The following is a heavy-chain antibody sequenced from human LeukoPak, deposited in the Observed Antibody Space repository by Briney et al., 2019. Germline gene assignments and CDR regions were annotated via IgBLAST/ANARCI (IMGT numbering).Heavy chain of an antibody. Sequence: SETLSLTCTVSGGSISSGGYYWSWIRQHPGTGLEWIGYIYYSGSTYYNPSHKSRVTISVDTSKNQFSLKLSSVTAADTAVYYCARDHQKDYYYYYGMDVWGQGTTVTVSS. CDR3: ARDHQKDYYYYYGMDV. J-gene: IGHJ6*02. CDR2: IYYSGST. V-gene: IGHV4-31*03. CDR1: GGSISSGGYY.